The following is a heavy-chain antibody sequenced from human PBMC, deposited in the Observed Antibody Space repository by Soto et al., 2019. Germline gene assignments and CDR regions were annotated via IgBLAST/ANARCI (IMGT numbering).Heavy chain of an antibody. CDR1: GYTFSSYY. J-gene: IGHJ6*02. CDR3: ALYGSGTQRNYYGMDV. V-gene: IGHV1-46*03. D-gene: IGHD3-10*01. CDR2: INPSGGST. Sequence: ASVKVSCKASGYTFSSYYMHWVRQAPGQGLEWMGIINPSGGSTSYAQKFQGRVTMTRDTSTSTVYMELSSLRSEDTAVYYCALYGSGTQRNYYGMDVWGQGTTVTVSS.